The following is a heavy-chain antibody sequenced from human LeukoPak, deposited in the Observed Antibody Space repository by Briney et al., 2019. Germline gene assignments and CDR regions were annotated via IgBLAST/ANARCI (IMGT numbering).Heavy chain of an antibody. CDR1: GFTFSSYA. CDR2: ISPSGDRT. J-gene: IGHJ4*02. D-gene: IGHD3-22*01. CDR3: AIMHGYYDGSGFWVQ. Sequence: PGGSLRLSCAASGFTFSSYAMSWVRQAPGKGLEWVSFISPSGDRTSNADSVEGRFTISQDNTRNTLYLQMNSLRDEDTGVYYCAIMHGYYDGSGFWVQWGQGTLVTVSS. V-gene: IGHV3-23*01.